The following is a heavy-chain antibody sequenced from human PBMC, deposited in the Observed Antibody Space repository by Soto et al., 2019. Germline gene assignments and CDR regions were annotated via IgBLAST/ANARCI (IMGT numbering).Heavy chain of an antibody. D-gene: IGHD3-3*01. Sequence: GGSLRLSCAASGFTFSSYWMSWVRQAPGKGLEWVVNIKQDGSEKYYVDSVKGRFTISRDNAKNSLYLQMNSLRAEDTAVYYCARVQTPRYYYYYYGMDVWGQGTTVTVSS. CDR2: IKQDGSEK. CDR3: ARVQTPRYYYYYYGMDV. CDR1: GFTFSSYW. J-gene: IGHJ6*02. V-gene: IGHV3-7*03.